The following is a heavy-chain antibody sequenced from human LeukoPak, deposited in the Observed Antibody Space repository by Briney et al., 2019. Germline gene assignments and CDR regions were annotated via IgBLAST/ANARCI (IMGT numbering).Heavy chain of an antibody. V-gene: IGHV4-4*02. CDR2: IYHSGST. Sequence: SETLSLTCAVSRDSISSNNWWSWVRQPPGKRLEWIAEIYHSGSTNYNPSLKSRVTISVDKSKNQFSLKLSSVTAADTAMYYCARDSYYFGSGSDNTLYNWFDPWGQGTLVTVSS. CDR1: RDSISSNNW. J-gene: IGHJ5*02. D-gene: IGHD3-10*01. CDR3: ARDSYYFGSGSDNTLYNWFDP.